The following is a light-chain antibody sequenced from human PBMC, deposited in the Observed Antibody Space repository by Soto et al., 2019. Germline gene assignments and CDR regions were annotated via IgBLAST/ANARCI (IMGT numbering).Light chain of an antibody. CDR1: QSLLHSNGYNY. CDR2: LGS. CDR3: MGALQSPPT. V-gene: IGKV2-28*01. Sequence: DIVMTQSPVSLPVTPGEPASISCRSSQSLLHSNGYNYLDWYLQKPGQSPQLLIYLGSNRASGVPGRFSAIASGTDFTLTISRVEAEDVGVYYCMGALQSPPTFGQGTRVEIK. J-gene: IGKJ1*01.